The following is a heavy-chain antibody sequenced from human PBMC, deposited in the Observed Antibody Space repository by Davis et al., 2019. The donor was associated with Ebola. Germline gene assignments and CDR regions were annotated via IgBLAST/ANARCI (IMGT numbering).Heavy chain of an antibody. CDR2: ISGSGGST. V-gene: IGHV3-23*01. CDR3: ARDSRILWFGELPRRYYYYYGMDV. Sequence: GESLKISCTDSVITFSSYAMTWVRQAPGKGLEWVSAISGSGGSTYYADSVKGRFTISRDNAKNSLYLQMNSLRAEDTAVYYCARDSRILWFGELPRRYYYYYGMDVWGQGTTVTVSS. CDR1: VITFSSYA. J-gene: IGHJ6*02. D-gene: IGHD3-10*01.